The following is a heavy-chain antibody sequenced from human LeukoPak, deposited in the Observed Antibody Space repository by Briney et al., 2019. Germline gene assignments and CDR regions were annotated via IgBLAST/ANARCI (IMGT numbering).Heavy chain of an antibody. D-gene: IGHD6-19*01. CDR2: INHSGST. J-gene: IGHJ4*02. V-gene: IGHV4-34*01. Sequence: SETLSLTCAVYGGSFSGYYWSWIRQPPGKGLEWIGEINHSGSTNYNPSLKSRVTISVDTSKNQFSLKLSSVTAADTAVYYCARVPQWLVRGGYYFDYWGQGTLVTVSS. CDR1: GGSFSGYY. CDR3: ARVPQWLVRGGYYFDY.